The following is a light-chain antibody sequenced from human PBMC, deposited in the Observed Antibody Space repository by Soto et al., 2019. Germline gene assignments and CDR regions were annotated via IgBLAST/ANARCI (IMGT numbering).Light chain of an antibody. J-gene: IGLJ1*01. CDR3: SLYTGSSTLII. V-gene: IGLV2-14*01. CDR1: SSDVGSYNY. Sequence: QSVLTQPASVSGSPGQSITISCTGTSSDVGSYNYVSWYQQHPGKAPKVMIYDVSYRPSGVSNRFSGSKSGNTASLTISGLQAEDEADYYCSLYTGSSTLIIFGTGTKLTVL. CDR2: DVS.